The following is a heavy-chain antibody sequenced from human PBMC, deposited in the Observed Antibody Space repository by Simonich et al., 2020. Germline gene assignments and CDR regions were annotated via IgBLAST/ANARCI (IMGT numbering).Heavy chain of an antibody. CDR1: GGSFSGYY. CDR3: ARQIAARRDSEDV. J-gene: IGHJ6*02. V-gene: IGHV4-34*01. CDR2: INHSEST. D-gene: IGHD6-6*01. Sequence: QVQLQQWGAGLLKPSETLSLTCAVYGGSFSGYYWGWIRQPPGKGLEWIGEINHSESTNYNPSLKSRVTISVDTSKNQFSLKLSSVTAADTAVYYCARQIAARRDSEDVWGQGTTVTVSS.